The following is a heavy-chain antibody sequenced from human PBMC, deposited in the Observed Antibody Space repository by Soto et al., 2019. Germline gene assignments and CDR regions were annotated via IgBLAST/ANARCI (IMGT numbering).Heavy chain of an antibody. V-gene: IGHV3-53*04. Sequence: EVQLVESGGGLVQPGGSLRLSCAASGFTVSSNYMSWVRQAPGKGLEWVSVIYSGGSTYYADSVKGRFTISRHNSKNTLYLQMNSLRAEDTAVYYCARDSAMVRGVPAGSDYWGQGTLVTVSS. D-gene: IGHD3-10*01. CDR3: ARDSAMVRGVPAGSDY. CDR1: GFTVSSNY. CDR2: IYSGGST. J-gene: IGHJ4*02.